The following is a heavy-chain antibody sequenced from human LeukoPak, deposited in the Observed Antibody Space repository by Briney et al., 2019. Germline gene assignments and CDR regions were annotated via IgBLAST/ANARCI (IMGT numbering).Heavy chain of an antibody. D-gene: IGHD6-6*01. V-gene: IGHV4-34*09. CDR3: ARENIATRLLSFDF. Sequence: SETLSLTRAVYGGSFSGYYWSWIRQHPEKGLEWIGYIYYNGGPYYTPSLKGRLIISVDASKNQFYMHLSSVTAADTAMYYCARENIATRLLSFDFWGQGTMVTVSS. CDR2: IYYNGGP. J-gene: IGHJ3*01. CDR1: GGSFSGYY.